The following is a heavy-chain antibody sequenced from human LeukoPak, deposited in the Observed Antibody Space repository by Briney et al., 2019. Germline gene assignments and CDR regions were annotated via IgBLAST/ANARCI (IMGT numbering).Heavy chain of an antibody. CDR2: ISGSGGST. V-gene: IGHV3-23*01. D-gene: IGHD2-15*01. J-gene: IGHJ4*02. CDR1: GFTFSSYA. Sequence: PGGSLRLSCAASGFTFSSYAMSWVRQAPGKGLEWVSAISGSGGSTYYADSVKGRFTISRDNSKNTLYLQMNSLRAEDTAAYYCAEDRGAYRMYYFDYWGQGTLVTVSS. CDR3: AEDRGAYRMYYFDY.